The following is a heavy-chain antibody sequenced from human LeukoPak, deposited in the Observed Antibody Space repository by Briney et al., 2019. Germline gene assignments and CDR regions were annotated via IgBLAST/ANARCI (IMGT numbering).Heavy chain of an antibody. D-gene: IGHD6-13*01. V-gene: IGHV4-59*01. CDR1: GGSISNYY. J-gene: IGHJ4*02. Sequence: PSETLSLTCTVSGGSISNYYWNRIRQPPGKGLEWIGYIYYTGSTNYNPSLKSRVTMSVDTSKNQFSLNLKSVTPEDTAVYYCARTLIPEQLVLNFWGQGTLVTVSS. CDR3: ARTLIPEQLVLNF. CDR2: IYYTGST.